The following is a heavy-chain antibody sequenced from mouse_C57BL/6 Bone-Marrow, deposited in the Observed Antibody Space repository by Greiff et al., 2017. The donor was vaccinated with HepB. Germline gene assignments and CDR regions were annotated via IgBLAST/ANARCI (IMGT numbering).Heavy chain of an antibody. Sequence: VQLQQPGAELVMPGASVKLSCKASGYTFTSYWMHWVKQRPGQGLEWIGEIDPSDSYTNYNQKFKGKSTLTVDKSSSTAYMQLSSLTSEDSAVYDCARFRRGYAMDYWGQGTSVTVSS. CDR3: ARFRRGYAMDY. CDR2: IDPSDSYT. V-gene: IGHV1-69*01. CDR1: GYTFTSYW. J-gene: IGHJ4*01.